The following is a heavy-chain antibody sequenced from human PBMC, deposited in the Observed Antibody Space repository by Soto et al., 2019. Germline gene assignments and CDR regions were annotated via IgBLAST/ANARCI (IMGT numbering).Heavy chain of an antibody. V-gene: IGHV5-51*01. CDR2: IYPGDSDT. Sequence: PGESLKISCKGSGYSFTSYWIGWVRQMPGKGLEWMGIIYPGDSDTRYSPSFQGQVTISADKSISTAYLQWSSLKASDTAMYYCARGPRYYDSSGYYRFDYWGQGTLVTVSS. CDR1: GYSFTSYW. CDR3: ARGPRYYDSSGYYRFDY. J-gene: IGHJ4*02. D-gene: IGHD3-22*01.